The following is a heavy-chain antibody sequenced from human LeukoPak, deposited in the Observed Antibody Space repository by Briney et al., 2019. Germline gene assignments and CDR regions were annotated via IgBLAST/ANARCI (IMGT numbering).Heavy chain of an antibody. CDR1: GGSISSYY. V-gene: IGHV4-59*01. CDR3: ARDPHYYDSSGYRVNWFDP. Sequence: SETLSLTCTVSGGSISSYYWSWIRQPPGKGLEWIGYIYYSGSTNYNPSLKSRVTISVDTSKNQFSLKLSSVTAADTAVYYCARDPHYYDSSGYRVNWFDPWGQGTQVTVSS. J-gene: IGHJ5*02. CDR2: IYYSGST. D-gene: IGHD3-22*01.